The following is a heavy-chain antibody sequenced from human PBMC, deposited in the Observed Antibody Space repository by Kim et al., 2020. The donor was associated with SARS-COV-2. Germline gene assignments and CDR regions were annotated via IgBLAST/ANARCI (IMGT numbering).Heavy chain of an antibody. CDR2: IKSDGSST. CDR3: ARDPDYRGYSYFGY. Sequence: GGSLRLPCAASGFTFSSYWMHWVRQAPGKGLMWVSRIKSDGSSTSYADSVKGRFTISRDNAKNTLYLQMNSLSAEDTAVYYCARDPDYRGYSYFGYWGHGTLVTVSS. J-gene: IGHJ4*01. CDR1: GFTFSSYW. D-gene: IGHD4-17*01. V-gene: IGHV3-74*01.